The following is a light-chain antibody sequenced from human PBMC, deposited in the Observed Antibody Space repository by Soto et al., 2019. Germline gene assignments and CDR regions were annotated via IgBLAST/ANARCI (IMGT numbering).Light chain of an antibody. CDR3: SSYTSSSTLDV. CDR2: DVS. V-gene: IGLV2-14*01. CDR1: SSDVGGYNY. Sequence: QSVLTQPASLSGSPGQSITISCTGTSSDVGGYNYVSWYQQHPGKAPKLMIYDVSNRPSGVSNRFSGSKSGNTASLTISGLQAEDGADYYCSSYTSSSTLDVFGTGTKVTVL. J-gene: IGLJ1*01.